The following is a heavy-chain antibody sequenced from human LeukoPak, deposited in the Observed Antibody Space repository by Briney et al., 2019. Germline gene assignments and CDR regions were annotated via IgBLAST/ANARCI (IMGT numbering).Heavy chain of an antibody. Sequence: GGSLRLSCAGSGFIVSSNYMSWVRQAAGKGLEWVSVIYGSSRTYYADSVKGRFTIPRDNSKNTVYLQMDSLGAEDTAVYDCARXRXXGYNXXXXFDNWGQGTLVTVSS. CDR3: ARXRXXGYNXXXXFDN. D-gene: IGHD5-18*01. CDR2: IYGSSRT. V-gene: IGHV3-66*01. CDR1: GFIVSSNY. J-gene: IGHJ4*02.